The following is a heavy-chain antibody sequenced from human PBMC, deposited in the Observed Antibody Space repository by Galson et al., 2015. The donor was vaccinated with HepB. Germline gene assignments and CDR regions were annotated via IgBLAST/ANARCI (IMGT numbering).Heavy chain of an antibody. CDR1: GFTFSSYG. V-gene: IGHV3-33*08. D-gene: IGHD1-1*01. J-gene: IGHJ4*02. CDR3: ARDLEGMLLDY. Sequence: SLRLSCAASGFTFSSYGMHWVRQAPGKGLEWVAVIWYDGSNKYYADSVKGRFTISRDNSKNTLYLQMNSLRAEDTAVYYCARDLEGMLLDYWGQGTLVTVSS. CDR2: IWYDGSNK.